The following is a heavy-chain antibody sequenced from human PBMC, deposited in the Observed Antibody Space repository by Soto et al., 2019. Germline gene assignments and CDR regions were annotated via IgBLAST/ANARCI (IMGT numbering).Heavy chain of an antibody. J-gene: IGHJ4*02. D-gene: IGHD3-10*01. CDR2: MNPNSGNT. Sequence: QVQLVQSGAEVKKPGASVKVYCKASGYTFTSYDINWVRQATGQGLEWMGWMNPNSGNTGYAQKFQGRVTMTRNTSISTAYMELSSLRSEDTAVYYCARVTTMVRGVPGGYWGQGTLVTVSS. V-gene: IGHV1-8*01. CDR1: GYTFTSYD. CDR3: ARVTTMVRGVPGGY.